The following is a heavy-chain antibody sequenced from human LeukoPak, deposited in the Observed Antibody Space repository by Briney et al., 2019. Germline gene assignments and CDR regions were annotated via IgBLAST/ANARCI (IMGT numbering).Heavy chain of an antibody. V-gene: IGHV1-24*01. Sequence: ASVTVSCKVSGYTLTELSMHWVRQAPGKGLEWMGGFDPEDGETIYAQKFQGRVTMTEDTSTDTAYMELSSLRSEDTAVYYCATAYYYDSSGVNWFDPWGQGTLVTVSS. CDR2: FDPEDGET. J-gene: IGHJ5*02. D-gene: IGHD3-22*01. CDR1: GYTLTELS. CDR3: ATAYYYDSSGVNWFDP.